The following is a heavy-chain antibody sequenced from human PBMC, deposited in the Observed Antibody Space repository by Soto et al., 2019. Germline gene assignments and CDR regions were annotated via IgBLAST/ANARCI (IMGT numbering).Heavy chain of an antibody. V-gene: IGHV4-59*01. CDR3: ARVRGTAGKRYFDY. J-gene: IGHJ4*02. D-gene: IGHD6-13*01. CDR1: GGSMIAYY. Sequence: QVQLQEWGPRLVKPSETLSLTCTVSGGSMIAYYWNWMRQPPGKGLQWIGYTYYSGSTTYNPSLKSRVTISVDSSKNQFSLKLDSVTPADTAVYYCARVRGTAGKRYFDYWGPGTLVTVSS. CDR2: TYYSGST.